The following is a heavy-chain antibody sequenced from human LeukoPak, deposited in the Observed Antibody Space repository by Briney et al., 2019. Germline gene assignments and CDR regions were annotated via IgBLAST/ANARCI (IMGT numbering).Heavy chain of an antibody. CDR3: ARGLAARPGDFQH. V-gene: IGHV3-64*01. CDR1: GFTFSSYA. D-gene: IGHD6-6*01. CDR2: ISSNGGST. J-gene: IGHJ1*01. Sequence: PGGSLRLSCAASGFTFSSYAMHWVRQAPGKGLEYVSAISSNGGSTYYANSVKGRFTISRDNSKNTLYLQMGSLRAEDTAVYYCARGLAARPGDFQHWGQGTLVTVSS.